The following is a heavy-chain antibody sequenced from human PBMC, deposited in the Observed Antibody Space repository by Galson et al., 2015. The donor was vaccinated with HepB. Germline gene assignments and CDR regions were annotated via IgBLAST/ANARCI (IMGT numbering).Heavy chain of an antibody. J-gene: IGHJ5*02. D-gene: IGHD5-12*01. CDR1: GGTFSSYT. V-gene: IGHV1-69*02. CDR3: ARGDYSGYDFGWFDP. CDR2: IIPILGIA. Sequence: SVKVSCKASGGTFSSYTISWVRQAPGQGLEWMGRIIPILGIANYAQKFQGRVTITADKSTSTAYMELSSLRSEDTAVYYCARGDYSGYDFGWFDPWGQGTLVTVSS.